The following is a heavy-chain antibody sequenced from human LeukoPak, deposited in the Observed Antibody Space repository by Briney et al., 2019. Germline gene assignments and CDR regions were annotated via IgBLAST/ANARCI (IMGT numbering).Heavy chain of an antibody. V-gene: IGHV3-43D*03. J-gene: IGHJ4*02. D-gene: IGHD6-13*01. CDR2: INWNGVST. CDR1: GFTFGDYA. Sequence: GGSLRLSCAASGFTFGDYAMHWVRQAPGKGLEWVSLINWNGVSTHYADSVKGRFTISRDNAKNSLYLQMNSLRAEDTAVYYCARGRSSSWYNYYWGQGTLVTVSS. CDR3: ARGRSSSWYNYY.